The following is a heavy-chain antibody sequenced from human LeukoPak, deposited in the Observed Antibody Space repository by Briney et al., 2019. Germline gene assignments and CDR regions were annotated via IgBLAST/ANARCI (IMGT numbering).Heavy chain of an antibody. J-gene: IGHJ4*02. CDR1: GYTFTSYY. CDR3: ARRDFWSGLYYFDY. Sequence: ASVKVSCKASGYTFTSYYMHWVRQAPGQGLEWMGWINPNSGGTNYAQKFQGRVTMTRDTSISTAYMELSRLRSDDTAVYYCARRDFWSGLYYFDYWGQGTLVTVSS. CDR2: INPNSGGT. V-gene: IGHV1-2*02. D-gene: IGHD3-3*01.